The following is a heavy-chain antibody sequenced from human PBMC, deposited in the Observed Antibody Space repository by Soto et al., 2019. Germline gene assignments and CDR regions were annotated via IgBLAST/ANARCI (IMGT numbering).Heavy chain of an antibody. Sequence: SETLSLTCSVSGDSISNSRFYWAWIRQPPGEGLEWIGSIYHTGNAYYNPSPKSRVIISVDTSKNQFSLKLTSVTAADAALYYCARDFFDSSDYTTNWFDPWGQGTLVTVS. J-gene: IGHJ5*02. CDR1: GDSISNSRFY. CDR2: IYHTGNA. D-gene: IGHD3-22*01. CDR3: ARDFFDSSDYTTNWFDP. V-gene: IGHV4-39*01.